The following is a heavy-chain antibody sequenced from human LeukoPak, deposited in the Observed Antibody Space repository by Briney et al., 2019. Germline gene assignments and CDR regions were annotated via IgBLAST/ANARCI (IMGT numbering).Heavy chain of an antibody. CDR2: IYSSGST. D-gene: IGHD6-19*01. CDR1: GGSISSYH. J-gene: IGHJ5*02. V-gene: IGHV4-59*01. Sequence: SETLSLTCTVSGGSISSYHWNWIRQPPGKGLEWIGYIYSSGSTNYNPSLKSRVTISVDTPKNQFSLKLSSVTPADTAVYYCARDRSYSSGWFDPWGQGTLVTVSS. CDR3: ARDRSYSSGWFDP.